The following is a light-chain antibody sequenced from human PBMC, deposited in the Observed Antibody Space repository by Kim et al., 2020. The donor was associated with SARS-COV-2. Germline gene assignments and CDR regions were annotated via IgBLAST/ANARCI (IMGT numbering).Light chain of an antibody. V-gene: IGKV1-5*03. J-gene: IGKJ1*01. Sequence: DIQMTQSPSTLSAFVGDSVTITCRASQSISNWLAWYQQKPGKAPKLLIYKTSSLESGVPSRFSGSGSGTEFTLTISSLQPDDFATYYCQQYNTYWTFGQGTKVDIK. CDR2: KTS. CDR1: QSISNW. CDR3: QQYNTYWT.